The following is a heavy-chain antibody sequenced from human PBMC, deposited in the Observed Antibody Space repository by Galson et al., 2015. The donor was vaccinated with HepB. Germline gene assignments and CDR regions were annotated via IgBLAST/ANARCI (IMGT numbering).Heavy chain of an antibody. CDR3: ARVRTYYYDSSGYYDY. CDR2: TRNKANSYTT. Sequence: SLRLSCAASGFTFSDHYMDWVRQAPGKGLEWVGRTRNKANSYTTEYAASVKGRFTISRDDSENSLYLQMNSLKTEDTAVYYCARVRTYYYDSSGYYDYWGQGTLVTVSS. D-gene: IGHD3-22*01. CDR1: GFTFSDHY. J-gene: IGHJ4*02. V-gene: IGHV3-72*01.